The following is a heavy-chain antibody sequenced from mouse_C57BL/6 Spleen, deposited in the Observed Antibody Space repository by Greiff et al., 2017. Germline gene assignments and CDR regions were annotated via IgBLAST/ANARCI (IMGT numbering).Heavy chain of an antibody. Sequence: VQLQQSGAELVRPGASVTLSCKASGYTFTDYEMHWVKQTPVHGLEWIGAIDPETGGTAYNQKFKGKAILTADKSSSTAYMELRSLTSEDSAVYYCTRGVYDGTLRGFAYWGQGTLVTVSA. CDR3: TRGVYDGTLRGFAY. CDR1: GYTFTDYE. CDR2: IDPETGGT. V-gene: IGHV1-15*01. J-gene: IGHJ3*01. D-gene: IGHD2-3*01.